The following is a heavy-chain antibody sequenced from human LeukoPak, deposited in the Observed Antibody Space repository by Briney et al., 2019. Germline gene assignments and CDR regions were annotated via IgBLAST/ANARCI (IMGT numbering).Heavy chain of an antibody. V-gene: IGHV4-4*07. CDR2: IYSSRS. J-gene: IGHJ5*02. Sequence: SETLSLTCTVSGASISSYYWSWIRQPAGKGLEWIGRIYSSRSIYNPSLKSRVTMSVDTSKNQFSLKLSSVTAADTAVYYCARGHRAAPYYYDSSGYYYAPWGQGTLVTVSS. CDR1: GASISSYY. D-gene: IGHD3-22*01. CDR3: ARGHRAAPYYYDSSGYYYAP.